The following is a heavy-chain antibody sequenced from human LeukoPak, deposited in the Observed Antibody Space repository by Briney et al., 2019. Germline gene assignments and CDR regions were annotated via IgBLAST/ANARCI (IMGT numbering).Heavy chain of an antibody. Sequence: GGSLRLSCAASGFIFSTEAMHWVRQAPGKGLEWVALISDDGTKKYYADSVKGRFTISRDNSKNTLYLQMNSLRAEDTAVYYCAKDPYRYSSSSPDYWGQGTLVTVSS. J-gene: IGHJ4*02. V-gene: IGHV3-30-3*01. CDR1: GFIFSTEA. CDR3: AKDPYRYSSSSPDY. D-gene: IGHD6-6*01. CDR2: ISDDGTKK.